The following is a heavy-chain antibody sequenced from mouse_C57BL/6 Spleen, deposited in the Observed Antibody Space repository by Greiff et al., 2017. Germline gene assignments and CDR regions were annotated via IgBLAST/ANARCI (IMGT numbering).Heavy chain of an antibody. CDR2: ISSGSSTI. J-gene: IGHJ1*03. Sequence: VQLKESGGGLVKPGGSLKLSCAASGFTFSDYGMHWVRQAPEKGLEWVAYISSGSSTIYYADTVKGRFTISRDNAKNTLFLQMTSLRSEDTAMYYCARPYYGSGGYFDVWGTGTTVTVSS. CDR3: ARPYYGSGGYFDV. D-gene: IGHD1-1*01. CDR1: GFTFSDYG. V-gene: IGHV5-17*01.